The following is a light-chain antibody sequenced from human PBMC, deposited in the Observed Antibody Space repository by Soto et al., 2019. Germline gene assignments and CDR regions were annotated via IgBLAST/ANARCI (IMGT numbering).Light chain of an antibody. CDR2: GAS. Sequence: EVVLTQSPATLSLSPGERATLSCRASENVRTFVDWYQQKPGQAPRLLIHGASNRATGIPARFSGSGSGTDFTLTISNLEPEEFAVYYCQQHSHWPPWTCGQGTRVEI. J-gene: IGKJ1*01. V-gene: IGKV3-11*01. CDR3: QQHSHWPPWT. CDR1: ENVRTF.